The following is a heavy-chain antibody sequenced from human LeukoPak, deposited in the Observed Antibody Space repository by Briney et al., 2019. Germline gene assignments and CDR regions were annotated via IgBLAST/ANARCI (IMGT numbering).Heavy chain of an antibody. J-gene: IGHJ4*02. V-gene: IGHV3-74*01. CDR2: INTDGTST. Sequence: GGSLRLSCAASGFTFSSYWIHWVRQPPGKGLVWVSRINTDGTSTYYADSVKGRFTISRDNAKNTLYLQMDSLRAEDTAVYYCARGTYYSDYWGQGTLVTVSS. CDR3: ARGTYYSDY. CDR1: GFTFSSYW. D-gene: IGHD1-1*01.